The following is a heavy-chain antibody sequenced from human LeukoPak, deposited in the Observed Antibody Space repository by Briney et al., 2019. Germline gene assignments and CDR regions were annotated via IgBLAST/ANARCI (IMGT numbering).Heavy chain of an antibody. CDR2: ISGSGGST. CDR3: AKGYSSGQPYYFDY. V-gene: IGHV3-23*01. Sequence: GGSLRLSCAASGFTFSSYEMNWVRQAPGKGLEWVSAISGSGGSTYYADSVKGRFTISRDNSKNTLYLQMNSLRAEDTAVYYCAKGYSSGQPYYFDYWGQGTLVTVSS. J-gene: IGHJ4*02. CDR1: GFTFSSYE. D-gene: IGHD6-19*01.